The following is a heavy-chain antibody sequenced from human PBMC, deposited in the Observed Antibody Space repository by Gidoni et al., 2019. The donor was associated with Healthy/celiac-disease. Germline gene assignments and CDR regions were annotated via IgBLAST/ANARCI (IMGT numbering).Heavy chain of an antibody. V-gene: IGHV1-2*02. CDR2: INPNSGGT. CDR1: GYTFPGYY. J-gene: IGHJ6*02. D-gene: IGHD5-18*01. Sequence: QVQLVQSGAEVKKPGASVKVFCKASGYTFPGYYMHWVRQAPGQGLEWMGWINPNSGGTNYAQKFQGRVTMTRDTSISTAYMELSRLRSDDTAVYYCARGDTAMADYYYGMDVWGQGTTVTVSS. CDR3: ARGDTAMADYYYGMDV.